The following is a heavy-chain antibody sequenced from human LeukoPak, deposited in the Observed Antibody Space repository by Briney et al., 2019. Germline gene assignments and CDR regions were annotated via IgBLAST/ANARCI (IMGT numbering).Heavy chain of an antibody. D-gene: IGHD6-19*01. CDR1: GFTFSSYR. CDR3: ARGEYSSGLDY. Sequence: GGSLRLSCAASGFTFSSYRMNWVRQAPGKELEWVSSISGSSSYIYYGDSDKGRFTISRDNAKNSLYLQRHSLRAEDTAVYYCARGEYSSGLDYWGQGTLVTVSS. CDR2: ISGSSSYI. V-gene: IGHV3-21*01. J-gene: IGHJ4*02.